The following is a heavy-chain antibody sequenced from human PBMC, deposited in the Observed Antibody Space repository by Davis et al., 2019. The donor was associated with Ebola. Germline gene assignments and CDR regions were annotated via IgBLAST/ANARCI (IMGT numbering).Heavy chain of an antibody. CDR1: GYSFTSYW. D-gene: IGHD3-22*01. CDR3: ARQGGNYYDSSGYYWGY. Sequence: GESLKISCKGSGYSFTSYWIGWVRQMPGKGLEWMGIIYPDDSDTRYSPSFQGQVTFSADKSISTAYLQWSSLKASDTAMYYCARQGGNYYDSSGYYWGYWGQGTLVTVSS. J-gene: IGHJ4*02. V-gene: IGHV5-51*01. CDR2: IYPDDSDT.